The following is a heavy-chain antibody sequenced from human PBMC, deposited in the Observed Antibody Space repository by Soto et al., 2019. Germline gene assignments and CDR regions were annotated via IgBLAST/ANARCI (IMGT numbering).Heavy chain of an antibody. V-gene: IGHV3-23*03. CDR1: GFTFNNFA. J-gene: IGHJ4*02. D-gene: IGHD1-26*01. CDR3: ARGPPTVGSINLVFDY. CDR2: INSGGEST. Sequence: EVQLLESGGGLVQPGGSLKLSCAASGFTFNNFAMNWVRQAPGKGLEWVSLINSGGESTYYGVSVRGRFTISRDNSKNKMYLQMHSLGAEDTAVYFCARGPPTVGSINLVFDYWGQGALVTVSS.